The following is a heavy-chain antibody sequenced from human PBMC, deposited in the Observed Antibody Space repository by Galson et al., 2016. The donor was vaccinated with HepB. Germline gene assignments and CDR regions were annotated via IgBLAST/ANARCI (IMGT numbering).Heavy chain of an antibody. V-gene: IGHV2-70*04. CDR3: ARIAVTGTHFDF. CDR2: IDWEDEK. Sequence: PALVKPTQTLTLTCTFSGFSLSTNGMRVTWVRQPPGKALERLARIDWEDEKFYSASLGARHTISKDTSKNQVVLTMTNMGSVDTGTYYCARIAVTGTHFDFWGQGTLVTVAS. J-gene: IGHJ4*02. D-gene: IGHD6-19*01. CDR1: GFSLSTNGMR.